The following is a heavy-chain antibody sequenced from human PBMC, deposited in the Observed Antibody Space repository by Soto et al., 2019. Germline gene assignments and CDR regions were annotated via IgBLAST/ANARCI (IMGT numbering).Heavy chain of an antibody. CDR2: VYYNGNI. D-gene: IGHD4-4*01. CDR1: GGSISTYH. Sequence: QVQLQGSGPGLVKPSETLSLRCSVSGGSISTYHWSWIRQPPGKRLEWIGNVYYNGNINYNPSVKSRVSISVDTSKNEFFLRLSSVTAADTAVYYCARGGATGYLDSWGQGTRVIVSS. CDR3: ARGGATGYLDS. J-gene: IGHJ4*02. V-gene: IGHV4-59*01.